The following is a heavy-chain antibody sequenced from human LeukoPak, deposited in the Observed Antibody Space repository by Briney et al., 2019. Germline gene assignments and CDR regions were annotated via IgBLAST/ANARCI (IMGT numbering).Heavy chain of an antibody. CDR1: GDSFSSNSAA. V-gene: IGHV6-1*01. J-gene: IGHJ6*03. D-gene: IGHD2-2*01. CDR2: TYYRSKWYN. CDR3: ASVRSSTSYYYYMDV. Sequence: SQTLSLTCAISGDSFSSNSAAWNWNRPSPSRGLEWLGRTYYRSKWYNDYAESVKSLITINPDTSKNQFSLQLNSVPPEDTAVYYCASVRSSTSYYYYMDVWGKGTTVTVSS.